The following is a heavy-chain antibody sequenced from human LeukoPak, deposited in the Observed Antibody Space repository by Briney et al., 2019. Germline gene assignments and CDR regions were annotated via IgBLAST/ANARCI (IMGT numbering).Heavy chain of an antibody. V-gene: IGHV4-39*01. CDR3: ARCTSGGTNFLYYFDY. D-gene: IGHD1-26*01. J-gene: IGHJ4*02. CDR1: GGSISSSSYY. CDR2: IYYSGST. Sequence: PSETLSLTCTVSGGSISSSSYYWGWIRQPPGKGLEWIGSIYYSGSTYYNPSLKSRVTISVDTSKNQFSLKLSSVTAADTAVYYCARCTSGGTNFLYYFDYWGQGTLVTVSS.